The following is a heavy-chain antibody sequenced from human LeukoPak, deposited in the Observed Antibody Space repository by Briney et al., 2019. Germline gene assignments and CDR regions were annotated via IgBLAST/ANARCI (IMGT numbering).Heavy chain of an antibody. CDR2: IYYSGST. V-gene: IGHV4-59*01. J-gene: IGHJ3*02. CDR3: ARDLWFGAGRAFDI. Sequence: SETLSLTCTVSGGSISSYYWSWIRQPPGKGLEWIGYIYYSGSTNYNPSLKSRVTISVDTPKNQFSLKLSSVTAADTAVYYCARDLWFGAGRAFDIWGQGTMVTVSS. D-gene: IGHD3-10*01. CDR1: GGSISSYY.